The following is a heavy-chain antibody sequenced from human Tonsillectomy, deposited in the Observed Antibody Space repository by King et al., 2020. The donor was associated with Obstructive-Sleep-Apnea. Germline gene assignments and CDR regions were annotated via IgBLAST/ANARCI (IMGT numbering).Heavy chain of an antibody. CDR3: ARQVFGSGGKPYVDY. J-gene: IGHJ4*02. D-gene: IGHD6-25*01. CDR2: IYPGDSVT. V-gene: IGHV5-51*01. CDR1: GYSFTSYW. Sequence: QLVQSGAEVKKPGESLKISCKGSGYSFTSYWIGWVRQMPGKGLEWMGIIYPGDSVTRYSPSFQGKVTIPADKSLSTPYLQWSSLKASDTAMYYCARQVFGSGGKPYVDYWGQGTLVTVSS.